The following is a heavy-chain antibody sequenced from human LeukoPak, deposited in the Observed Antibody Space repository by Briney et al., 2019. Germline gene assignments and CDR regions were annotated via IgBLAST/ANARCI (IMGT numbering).Heavy chain of an antibody. V-gene: IGHV3-11*06. CDR2: ISSSSSYT. CDR3: ARSGLP. Sequence: PGGSLRLSCAASGFTFSDYYMNWIRQAPGKGLEWVSYISSSSSYTSYADSVKGRFTISRDNAKNSLYLQMNSLRAEDTAVYYCARSGLPWGQGTLVTVSS. J-gene: IGHJ5*02. D-gene: IGHD5-12*01. CDR1: GFTFSDYY.